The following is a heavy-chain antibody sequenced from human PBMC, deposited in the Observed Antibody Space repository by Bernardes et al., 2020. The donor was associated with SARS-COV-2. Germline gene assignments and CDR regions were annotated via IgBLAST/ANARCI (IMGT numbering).Heavy chain of an antibody. CDR2: VNTDGRTT. CDR1: GFSFSTFW. D-gene: IGHD1-1*01. J-gene: IGHJ6*04. CDR3: ATGGNGRTAPGMDV. V-gene: IGHV3-74*01. Sequence: WETLSLSCTGSGFSFSTFWLHWGCQGPGAGLVLVSRVNTDGRTTDYADSARGRLTISRDNAENTVYLQMHSLRVDDTAIYYCATGGNGRTAPGMDVWGKGTAVTVS.